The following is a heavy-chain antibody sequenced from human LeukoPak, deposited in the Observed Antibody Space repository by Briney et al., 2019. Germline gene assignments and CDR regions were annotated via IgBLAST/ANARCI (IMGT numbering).Heavy chain of an antibody. CDR2: INPNSGGT. J-gene: IGHJ4*02. D-gene: IGHD3-10*01. V-gene: IGHV1-2*02. CDR1: GYTFTGYY. CDR3: ARDYYGSGIDY. Sequence: ASVKVSCTASGYTFTGYYMHWVRQAPGQGLEWMGWINPNSGGTNYAQKFQGRVTTTRDTSISTAYMELSRLRSDDTAVYYCARDYYGSGIDYWGQGTLVTVSS.